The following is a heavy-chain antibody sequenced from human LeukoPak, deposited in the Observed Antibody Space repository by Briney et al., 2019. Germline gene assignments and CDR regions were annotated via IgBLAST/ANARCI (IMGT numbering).Heavy chain of an antibody. Sequence: SETLSLTCTVYGGSISNYYWNWIRQPPGKGLEWIGYIYYSGTTKYNPSLQSRVTISVDTSKNQFSLRLRSVTAADTAVYYCAASARLVLQESVYWGQGTLVTVSS. V-gene: IGHV4-59*08. CDR2: IYYSGTT. J-gene: IGHJ4*02. CDR3: AASARLVLQESVY. CDR1: GGSISNYY. D-gene: IGHD6-19*01.